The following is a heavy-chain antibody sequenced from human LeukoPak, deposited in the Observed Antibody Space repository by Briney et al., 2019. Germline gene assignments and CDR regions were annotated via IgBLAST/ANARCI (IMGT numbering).Heavy chain of an antibody. J-gene: IGHJ5*02. CDR3: ARELPIAVAVRFDP. Sequence: PGGSLRLSCAASGFTFSSYSMNWVRQAPGKGLEWVSSISSSSSYIYYADSVKGRFTISRDNAKNSLYLQMNSLRAEDTAVYYCARELPIAVAVRFDPWGQGTLVTVSS. CDR1: GFTFSSYS. D-gene: IGHD6-19*01. V-gene: IGHV3-21*01. CDR2: ISSSSSYI.